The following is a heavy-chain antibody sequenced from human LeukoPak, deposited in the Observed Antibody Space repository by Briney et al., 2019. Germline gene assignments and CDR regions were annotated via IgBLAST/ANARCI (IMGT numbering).Heavy chain of an antibody. CDR2: IYTSGST. J-gene: IGHJ5*02. Sequence: SETLSLTCTVSGGSISSYYWSWIRQPPGKGLEWIGYIYTSGSTNYNPSLKSRVTISVDTSKNQFSLELSSVTAADTAVYYCARRHGSGSYLRGEDWFDPWGQGTLVTVSS. CDR3: ARRHGSGSYLRGEDWFDP. CDR1: GGSISSYY. D-gene: IGHD3-10*01. V-gene: IGHV4-4*09.